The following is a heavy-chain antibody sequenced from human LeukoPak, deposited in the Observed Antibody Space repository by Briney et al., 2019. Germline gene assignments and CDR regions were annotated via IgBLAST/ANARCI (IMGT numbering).Heavy chain of an antibody. CDR2: ISWNSGSI. V-gene: IGHV3-9*01. CDR3: AKGKHMGSSSWYVNYYYYGMDV. J-gene: IGHJ6*02. D-gene: IGHD6-13*01. Sequence: GRSLRLSCAASGFTFDDYAMHWVRQAPGKGLEWVSGISWNSGSIGYADSVKGRFTISRDNAKNSLYLQMNSLRAEDTALYYCAKGKHMGSSSWYVNYYYYGMDVWGQGTTVTVSS. CDR1: GFTFDDYA.